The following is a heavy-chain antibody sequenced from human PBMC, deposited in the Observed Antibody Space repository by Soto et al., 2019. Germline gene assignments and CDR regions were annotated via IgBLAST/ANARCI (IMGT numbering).Heavy chain of an antibody. CDR3: ANAVLGFGELLPNY. CDR1: GFTFSSYA. D-gene: IGHD3-10*01. CDR2: ISGSGGST. V-gene: IGHV3-23*01. J-gene: IGHJ4*02. Sequence: VQLLESGGGLVQPGGSLRLSCAASGFTFSSYAMSWVRQAPGKGLEWVSAISGSGGSTYYADSVKGRFTISRDNSKNTLYLQMNSLRAEDTAVYYCANAVLGFGELLPNYWGQGTLVTVSS.